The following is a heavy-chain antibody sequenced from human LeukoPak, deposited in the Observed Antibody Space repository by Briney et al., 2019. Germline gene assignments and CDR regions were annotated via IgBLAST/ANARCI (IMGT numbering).Heavy chain of an antibody. CDR2: INTNTGNP. J-gene: IGHJ5*02. CDR1: GYTFTSYD. CDR3: ARGWYYDILTGQYTEGAWFDP. V-gene: IGHV7-4-1*02. D-gene: IGHD3-9*01. Sequence: GASVKVSCKASGYTFTSYDINWVRQATGQGLEWMGWINTNTGNPTYAQGFTGRFVFSLDTSVSTAYLQISSLKAEDTAVYYCARGWYYDILTGQYTEGAWFDPWGQGTLVTVSS.